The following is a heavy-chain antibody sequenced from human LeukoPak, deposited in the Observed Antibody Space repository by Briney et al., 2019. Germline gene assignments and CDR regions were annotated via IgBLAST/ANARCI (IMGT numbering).Heavy chain of an antibody. Sequence: PGGSLRLSCAASGFTFDDYAMHWVRQAPGKGLEWVSLISWDGGSTYYADSVKGRFTISRDNSKDSLYLQMNSLRAEDTAVYYCARYGGTSLYSSSSGGHYYYYMDVWGKGTTVTVSS. CDR1: GFTFDDYA. J-gene: IGHJ6*03. D-gene: IGHD6-6*01. CDR3: ARYGGTSLYSSSSGGHYYYYMDV. CDR2: ISWDGGST. V-gene: IGHV3-43D*03.